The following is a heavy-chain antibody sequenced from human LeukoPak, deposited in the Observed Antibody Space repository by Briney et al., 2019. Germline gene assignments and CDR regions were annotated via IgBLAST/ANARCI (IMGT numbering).Heavy chain of an antibody. CDR1: GYTFTSYG. CDR3: ARGPRAAADDY. V-gene: IGHV1-3*01. CDR2: INAGNGNT. Sequence: ASVKVSCKVSGYTFTSYGFSWVRQAPGQRPECMGWINAGNGNTKYSQKFQDRVTITRDTSASTAYMELTSLTSEDTAVYYCARGPRAAADDYWGQGTLVTVSS. D-gene: IGHD6-13*01. J-gene: IGHJ4*02.